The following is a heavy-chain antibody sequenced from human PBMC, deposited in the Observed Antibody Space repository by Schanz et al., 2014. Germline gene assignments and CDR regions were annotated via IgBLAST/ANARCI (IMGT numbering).Heavy chain of an antibody. Sequence: QVQLVQSGAEVKKPGASVKVSCTASGFNFNNYDINWVRQAPGQGLEWVGWISVYTGNTKYGQKLQGRVTMTTDTSTSTAYMELRSLRSDDTAVYYCARDAADFYDILTEEDYWGQGTLVTVSS. J-gene: IGHJ4*02. CDR2: ISVYTGNT. CDR1: GFNFNNYD. CDR3: ARDAADFYDILTEEDY. V-gene: IGHV1-18*04. D-gene: IGHD3-9*01.